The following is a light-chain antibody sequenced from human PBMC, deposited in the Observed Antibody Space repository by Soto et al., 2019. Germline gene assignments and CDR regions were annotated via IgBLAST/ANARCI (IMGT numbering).Light chain of an antibody. V-gene: IGKV1-6*01. CDR2: AAT. CDR3: LQDYNYPWT. Sequence: AIQLTQSPSSLSASVGDRVTITCRASTGIRTDLSWYQQKPGKVPKVLIYAATSLHSGVPSRFSGSGSGTDFTLTISSLQPEDFATYYCLQDYNYPWTVGQGTKVDSK. CDR1: TGIRTD. J-gene: IGKJ1*01.